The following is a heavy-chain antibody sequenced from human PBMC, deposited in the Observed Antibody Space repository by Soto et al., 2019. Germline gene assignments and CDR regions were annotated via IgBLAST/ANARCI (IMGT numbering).Heavy chain of an antibody. J-gene: IGHJ3*02. V-gene: IGHV1-3*01. D-gene: IGHD6-19*01. CDR2: INAASGNT. CDR1: GYSFSSYV. CDR3: ARLAVVAGTDI. Sequence: QVQLVQSGAEVKEPGASVKVSCKASGYSFSSYVMHWVRQAPGQSLEWMGWINAASGNTGYSQKFQGRLTITRDTSASTAYMELSSLTSEDTAVYYGARLAVVAGTDIWGQGTMVTVSS.